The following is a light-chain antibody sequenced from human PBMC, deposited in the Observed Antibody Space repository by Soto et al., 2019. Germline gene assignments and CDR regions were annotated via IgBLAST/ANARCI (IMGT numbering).Light chain of an antibody. Sequence: QSALTQPPSASGSPGQSVTISCTGTSTDIGGYNFVSWYQQHPGKAPKLIISEVSNRPSGLSDRFSGSKSVNTASLTISGLQADDEADYFCSSYTSSSTILFGGGTKLTVL. V-gene: IGLV2-14*01. J-gene: IGLJ2*01. CDR2: EVS. CDR3: SSYTSSSTIL. CDR1: STDIGGYNF.